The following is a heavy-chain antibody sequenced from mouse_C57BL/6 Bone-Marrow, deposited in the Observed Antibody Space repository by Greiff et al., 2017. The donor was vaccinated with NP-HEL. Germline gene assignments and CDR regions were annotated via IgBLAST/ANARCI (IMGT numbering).Heavy chain of an antibody. CDR1: GYTFTDYE. Sequence: VQVVESGAELVRPGASVTLSCKASGYTFTDYEMHWVKQTPVHGLEWIGAIDPETGGTAYNQKFKGKAILTADKSSSTAYMELRSLTSEDSAVYYCTSNWVWYFDVWGTGTTVTVSS. CDR2: IDPETGGT. J-gene: IGHJ1*03. D-gene: IGHD4-1*01. CDR3: TSNWVWYFDV. V-gene: IGHV1-15*01.